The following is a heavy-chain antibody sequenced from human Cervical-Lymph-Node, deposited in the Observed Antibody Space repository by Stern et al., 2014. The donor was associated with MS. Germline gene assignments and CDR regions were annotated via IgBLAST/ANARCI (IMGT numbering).Heavy chain of an antibody. Sequence: QVTLRESGPTLVKPTQTLTLTCTFSGFSLSTSGVGVGWIRQPPGKALEWLAFIYWDDSKRYSPSLKNRLTIPKDTYKNQVVLTMNNMDPVDTATFYCATHAPGVVPAALDYWGQGTLVTVS. CDR1: GFSLSTSGVG. V-gene: IGHV2-5*02. CDR2: IYWDDSK. CDR3: ATHAPGVVPAALDY. D-gene: IGHD2-2*01. J-gene: IGHJ4*02.